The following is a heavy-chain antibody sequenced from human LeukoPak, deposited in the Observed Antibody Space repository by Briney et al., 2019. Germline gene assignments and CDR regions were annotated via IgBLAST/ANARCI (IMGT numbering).Heavy chain of an antibody. Sequence: AISGSGGSTYYADSVKGRFTISRDNSKNTLYLQMNSLRAEDTAVYYCAKGDSVAGTHYYYYYGMDVWGQGTTVTVSS. V-gene: IGHV3-23*01. J-gene: IGHJ6*02. CDR3: AKGDSVAGTHYYYYYGMDV. D-gene: IGHD6-19*01. CDR2: ISGSGGST.